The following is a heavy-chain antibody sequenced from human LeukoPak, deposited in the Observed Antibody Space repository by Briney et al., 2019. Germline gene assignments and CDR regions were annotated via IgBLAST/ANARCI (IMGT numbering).Heavy chain of an antibody. V-gene: IGHV4-4*07. D-gene: IGHD1-26*01. CDR3: ARVGSGSSEHY. CDR2: IYTSGST. J-gene: IGHJ4*02. CDR1: GCSISSYY. Sequence: RTSGTLCLTCTVSGCSISSYYWSWIRQAAGKGLEWIGRIYTSGSTNYNPSLKSRVTMSVDTSKNQFSLKLSSVPAADTAVYYCARVGSGSSEHYWGQGTLVTVSS.